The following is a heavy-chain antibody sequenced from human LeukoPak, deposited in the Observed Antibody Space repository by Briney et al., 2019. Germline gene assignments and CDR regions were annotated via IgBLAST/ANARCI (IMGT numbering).Heavy chain of an antibody. CDR2: IYYSGST. J-gene: IGHJ4*02. CDR3: AKQLGYCSDGSCYFPY. V-gene: IGHV4-39*01. Sequence: PSETLPLTCTVSGGSISSSSYYWGWIRQPPGKGLEWIGSIYYSGSTYYNPSLKSRVTISVDTSKNQFSLKLSSVTAADTAVYYCAKQLGYCSDGSCYFPYWGQGTLVTVSS. D-gene: IGHD2-15*01. CDR1: GGSISSSSYY.